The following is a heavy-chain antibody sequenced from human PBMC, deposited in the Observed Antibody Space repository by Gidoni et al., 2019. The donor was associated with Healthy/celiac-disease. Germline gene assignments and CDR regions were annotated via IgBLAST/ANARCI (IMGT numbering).Heavy chain of an antibody. CDR2: IYDSGST. CDR1: GGSATSGSTD. V-gene: IGHV4-61*01. CDR3: ARGGSSGWYYYYYGMDV. D-gene: IGHD6-19*01. J-gene: IGHJ6*02. Sequence: QVQLQESGPGLVRPSATLSPTCTVAGGSATSGSTDWGWIRQPPGKGLERIGDIYDSGSTNYNPSRTGRFTISVDPAKNQFSLQLSSVTAADTAVYYCARGGSSGWYYYYYGMDVWGQGTTVTVSS.